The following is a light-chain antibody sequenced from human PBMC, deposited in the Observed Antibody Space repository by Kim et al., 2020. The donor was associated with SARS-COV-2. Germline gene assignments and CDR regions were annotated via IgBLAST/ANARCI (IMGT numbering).Light chain of an antibody. J-gene: IGKJ5*01. CDR2: GAS. CDR1: QDIRND. Sequence: APVGDRVTITCQASQDIRNDLCLYPQNPGRAPKRLVYGASSLQSAVSSRFSGSGSGTEFSLTISSLQPEDFATYFCLQHNTYPITFGQGTRLEIK. V-gene: IGKV1-17*01. CDR3: LQHNTYPIT.